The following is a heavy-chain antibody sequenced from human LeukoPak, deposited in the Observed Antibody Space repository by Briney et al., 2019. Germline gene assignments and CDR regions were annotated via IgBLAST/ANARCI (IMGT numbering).Heavy chain of an antibody. Sequence: PGRSLRLSCAASGFTFSSYAMHWVRQAPGKGLEWVAVISYDGSNKYYADSVKGRFTISRDNSKNTLYLQMNSLRAGDTAVYYCARDGITMIVVVEYWYFDLWGRGTLVTVSS. CDR1: GFTFSSYA. J-gene: IGHJ2*01. D-gene: IGHD3-22*01. CDR3: ARDGITMIVVVEYWYFDL. V-gene: IGHV3-30*04. CDR2: ISYDGSNK.